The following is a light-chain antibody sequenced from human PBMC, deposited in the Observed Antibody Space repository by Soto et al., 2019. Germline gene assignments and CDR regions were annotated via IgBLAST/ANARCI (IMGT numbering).Light chain of an antibody. V-gene: IGLV2-8*01. Sequence: QSALAQPPSASGSPGQSVTISCTGTSSDVGGYNYVSWYQQHPGKAPKLMIFDVSGRPSGVPDRFSGSKSGNTASLTVSGLQADDEAHYYCSAGTNTFVVYGGGTKVTVL. CDR3: SAGTNTFVV. J-gene: IGLJ2*01. CDR2: DVS. CDR1: SSDVGGYNY.